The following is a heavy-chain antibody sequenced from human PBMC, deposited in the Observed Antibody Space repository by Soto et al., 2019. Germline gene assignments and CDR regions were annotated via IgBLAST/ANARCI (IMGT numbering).Heavy chain of an antibody. CDR3: AREGLVLVPTTVNTDYYYYAMDV. CDR2: IIPRSATS. J-gene: IGHJ6*02. CDR1: GYTFTSYA. Sequence: ASVKVSCKASGYTFTSYAMNWVRQAPGQRLERKGGIIPRSATSKYAQKFQGRVTITADESTSTVYMELSTLRPEDTAVYYCAREGLVLVPTTVNTDYYYYAMDVWGQGTTVTVSS. D-gene: IGHD4-17*01. V-gene: IGHV1-69*13.